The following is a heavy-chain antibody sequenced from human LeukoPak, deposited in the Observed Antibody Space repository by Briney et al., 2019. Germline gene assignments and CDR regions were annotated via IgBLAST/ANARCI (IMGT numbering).Heavy chain of an antibody. Sequence: SETLSLTCAVYGGSINGYYWSWIRQPPGKGLEWIGEINHSESTNYNPSLKSRVSISVDTSKNQFSLKLSSVTAADTAVYYCARHSAMVRGVSDYWGQGTLVTVSS. V-gene: IGHV4-34*01. CDR2: INHSEST. J-gene: IGHJ4*02. D-gene: IGHD3-10*01. CDR3: ARHSAMVRGVSDY. CDR1: GGSINGYY.